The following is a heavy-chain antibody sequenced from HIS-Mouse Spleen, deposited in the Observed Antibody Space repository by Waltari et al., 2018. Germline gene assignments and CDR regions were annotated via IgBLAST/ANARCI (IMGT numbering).Heavy chain of an antibody. D-gene: IGHD1-7*01. Sequence: QVQLQESGPGLVKPSQTLSLTCTVSGGSISSGGYHWSVIRQHPGKGLEWIGYIYYSGSTYYNPSLKSRVTISVDTSKNQFSLKLSSVTAADTAVYYCARGEGRELKVDYWGQGTLVTVSS. V-gene: IGHV4-31*03. CDR1: GGSISSGGYH. CDR3: ARGEGRELKVDY. CDR2: IYYSGST. J-gene: IGHJ4*02.